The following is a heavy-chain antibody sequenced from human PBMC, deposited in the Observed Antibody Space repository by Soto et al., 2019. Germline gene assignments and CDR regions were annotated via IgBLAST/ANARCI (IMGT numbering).Heavy chain of an antibody. CDR3: ARLNPIVVVPTPMGWCGP. Sequence: PSENLSLTCTVSGDNIRSGGYYWSWIRQSPGKGLEWIGYIPYSGYNYYNPALKSRLSMTLDTSKNRCFLRLTSVTAADSAVYFCARLNPIVVVPTPMGWCGPWGQGTLVTVSS. J-gene: IGHJ5*02. V-gene: IGHV4-30-4*08. CDR2: IPYSGYN. D-gene: IGHD2-2*01. CDR1: GDNIRSGGYY.